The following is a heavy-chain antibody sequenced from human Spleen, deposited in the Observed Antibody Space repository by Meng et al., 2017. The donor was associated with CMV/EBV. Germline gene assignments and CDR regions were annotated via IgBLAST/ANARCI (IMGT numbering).Heavy chain of an antibody. CDR1: GYSISSGYF. V-gene: IGHV4-38-2*01. CDR3: ARISNYYDSSGYSN. Sequence: GSLRLSCAVSGYSISSGYFWGWIRQPPGKGLEWIGSMYHSGSTYYNPSLKSRVTISVDTSKNQFSLKLNSVTAADTAVYYCARISNYYDSSGYSNWGQGTLVTVSS. CDR2: MYHSGST. J-gene: IGHJ4*02. D-gene: IGHD3-22*01.